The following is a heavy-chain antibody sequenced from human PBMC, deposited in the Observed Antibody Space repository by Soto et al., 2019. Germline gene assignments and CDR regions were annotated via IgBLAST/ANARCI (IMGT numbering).Heavy chain of an antibody. J-gene: IGHJ5*02. CDR2: INPRSGGT. V-gene: IGHV1-2*04. D-gene: IGHD4-4*01. Sequence: ASVKVSCMASGYTFTDYYLHWVRQAPGQGLEWMGRINPRSGGTDYAQKFQGWVTMTRDTSITTAYMELNGLKSDDTAVYYCSRGGVRTTSYWFDPWGQGTLVTVSS. CDR1: GYTFTDYY. CDR3: SRGGVRTTSYWFDP.